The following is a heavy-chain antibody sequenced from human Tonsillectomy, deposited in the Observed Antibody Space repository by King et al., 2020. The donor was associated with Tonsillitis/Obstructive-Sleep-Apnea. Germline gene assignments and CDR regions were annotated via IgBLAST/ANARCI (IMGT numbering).Heavy chain of an antibody. Sequence: QLQESGPGLVKPSETLSLNCTVSGGSISSSSYYWGWIRQPPGKGLEWIGSIYYSGSTYYNPSLKSRVTISVDTSKNQFSLKLSSVTAADTAVYYCARLSSYDSSGYSFDPWGQGTLVTVSS. J-gene: IGHJ5*02. D-gene: IGHD3-22*01. CDR1: GGSISSSSYY. CDR2: IYYSGST. V-gene: IGHV4-39*01. CDR3: ARLSSYDSSGYSFDP.